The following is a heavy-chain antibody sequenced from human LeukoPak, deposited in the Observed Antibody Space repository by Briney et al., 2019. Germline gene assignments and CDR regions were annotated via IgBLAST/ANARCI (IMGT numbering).Heavy chain of an antibody. CDR3: ARVNAYYYDSSGYYDY. CDR1: GFTFDDYA. Sequence: PGGSLRLSCAASGFTFDDYAMPWVRQAPGKGLEWVSGISWNSGSIGYADPVKGRFTISRDNAKNSLYLQMNSLRAEDTALYYCARVNAYYYDSSGYYDYWGQGTLVTVSS. CDR2: ISWNSGSI. D-gene: IGHD3-22*01. V-gene: IGHV3-9*01. J-gene: IGHJ4*02.